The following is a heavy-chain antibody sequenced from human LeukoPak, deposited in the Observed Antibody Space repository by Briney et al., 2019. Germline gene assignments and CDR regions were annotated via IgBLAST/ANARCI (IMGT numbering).Heavy chain of an antibody. CDR2: IYGSGGSN. CDR3: AKDFKRMVPAAGKHSDYYYGMDV. Sequence: PGESLRLSCAASGFTFSSYAMSWVRQAPGKGLEGVSAIYGSGGSNYYADSVKGRFPISRNNSKNTLYLQMNSLRAEDTAVYYCAKDFKRMVPAAGKHSDYYYGMDVWGKGTTVTVSS. CDR1: GFTFSSYA. V-gene: IGHV3-23*01. D-gene: IGHD2-2*01. J-gene: IGHJ6*04.